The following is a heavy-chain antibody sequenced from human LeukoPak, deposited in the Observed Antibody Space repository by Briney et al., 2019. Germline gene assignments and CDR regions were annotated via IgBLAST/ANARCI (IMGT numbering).Heavy chain of an antibody. CDR1: GYTFTSYG. J-gene: IGHJ3*02. V-gene: IGHV1-18*01. Sequence: ASVKVSCKASGYTFTSYGISWVRQAPGQRLEWMGWISAYNGNTNYAQKLQGRVTMTTDTSTSTACMELRSLRSDDTAVYYCATYPTVAPDAFDIWGQGTMVTVSS. CDR2: ISAYNGNT. CDR3: ATYPTVAPDAFDI.